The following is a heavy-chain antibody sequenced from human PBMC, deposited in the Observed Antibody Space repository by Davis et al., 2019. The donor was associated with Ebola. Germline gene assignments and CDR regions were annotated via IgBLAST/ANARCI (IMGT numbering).Heavy chain of an antibody. J-gene: IGHJ4*02. CDR1: GGTFSSYA. CDR3: ARVGTTVTTLDY. D-gene: IGHD4-17*01. Sequence: ASVKVSCKASGGTFSSYAISWVRQAPGQGLEWMGWINPDSGGTNYAHKFQGRVTLTRDTSISTTYMDLSRLRSDDTAVYYCARVGTTVTTLDYWGQGTLVTVSS. CDR2: INPDSGGT. V-gene: IGHV1-2*02.